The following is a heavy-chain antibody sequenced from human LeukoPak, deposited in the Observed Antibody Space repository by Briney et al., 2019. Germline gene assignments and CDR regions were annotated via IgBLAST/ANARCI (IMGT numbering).Heavy chain of an antibody. CDR2: IYGGHVT. Sequence: GGALRLTCAASGVIVSGNYMSWVRQAPGKGLEWISIIYGGHVTSYADSVKGRFTISRDDSENTLYLQMNNLRVEDTALYYCARGLYSSYWFFRWGQGTLVTVSS. J-gene: IGHJ5*02. D-gene: IGHD6-6*01. V-gene: IGHV3-53*01. CDR1: GVIVSGNY. CDR3: ARGLYSSYWFFR.